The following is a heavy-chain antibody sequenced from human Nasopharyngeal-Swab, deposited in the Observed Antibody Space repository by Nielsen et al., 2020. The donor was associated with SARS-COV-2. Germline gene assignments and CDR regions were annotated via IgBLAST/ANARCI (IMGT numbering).Heavy chain of an antibody. CDR2: ISWDGGST. J-gene: IGHJ4*02. CDR1: GFTFDDYT. V-gene: IGHV3-43*01. Sequence: GGSLRLSCAASGFTFDDYTMHWVRQAPGKGLEWVSLISWDGGSTYYADSVKGRFTISRDNSKNSLYLQMNSLRAEDTAVYYCAMIAAAGHFDYWGQGTLVTVSS. D-gene: IGHD6-13*01. CDR3: AMIAAAGHFDY.